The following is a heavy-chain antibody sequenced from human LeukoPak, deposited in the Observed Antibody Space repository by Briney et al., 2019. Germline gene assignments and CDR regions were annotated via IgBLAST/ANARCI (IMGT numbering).Heavy chain of an antibody. Sequence: GGSLRLSCAASGFTFSSYAMRWVRQAPGKGLEWVSGISGSGDSTYYADSVKGRFTISRDNSKNTLHLQMNSLRAEDTAVYYCARRSGIAVAGVFDYWGQGTLVTVSS. V-gene: IGHV3-23*01. J-gene: IGHJ4*02. D-gene: IGHD6-19*01. CDR1: GFTFSSYA. CDR3: ARRSGIAVAGVFDY. CDR2: ISGSGDST.